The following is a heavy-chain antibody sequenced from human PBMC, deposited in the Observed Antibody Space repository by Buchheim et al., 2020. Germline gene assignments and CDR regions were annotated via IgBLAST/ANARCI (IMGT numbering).Heavy chain of an antibody. J-gene: IGHJ6*02. CDR2: VSGNGGIT. V-gene: IGHV3-23*01. CDR3: AKTAAGDGMDV. Sequence: EMQVLESGGGLVQPWGSLRLSCATSGFTFSNYTIHWVRQAPGRGLEWIAAVSGNGGITYYADSVKGRFTISRGNAKNTVFLQMNNLRAGDAAVYYCAKTAAGDGMDVWGQGTT. D-gene: IGHD6-25*01. CDR1: GFTFSNYT.